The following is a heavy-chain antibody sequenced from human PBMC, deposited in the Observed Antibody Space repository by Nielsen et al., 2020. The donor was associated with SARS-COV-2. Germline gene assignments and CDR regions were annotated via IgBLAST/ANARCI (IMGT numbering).Heavy chain of an antibody. Sequence: WIRQPPGEALEWLARIDWDDDKYYSTSLKTRLTISKDTSKNQVVLTMTNMDPVDTATYYCARMQGTIAAAGIIYYYMDVWGKGTTVTVSS. V-gene: IGHV2-70*11. CDR2: IDWDDDK. J-gene: IGHJ6*03. CDR3: ARMQGTIAAAGIIYYYMDV. D-gene: IGHD6-13*01.